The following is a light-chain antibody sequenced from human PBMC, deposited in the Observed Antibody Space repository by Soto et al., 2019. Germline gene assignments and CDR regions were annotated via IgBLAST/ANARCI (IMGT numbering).Light chain of an antibody. Sequence: QSALTQPASVSGSPGQSITISCTGTSSDVGGYNYVSWYQQHPGKAPKLMIYEVSNRPSGVSNRFSGSKSCNTASLTISGLPAEDEADYYCRSYTSGSTWVFGGGTKVTVL. J-gene: IGLJ3*02. CDR3: RSYTSGSTWV. CDR2: EVS. CDR1: SSDVGGYNY. V-gene: IGLV2-14*01.